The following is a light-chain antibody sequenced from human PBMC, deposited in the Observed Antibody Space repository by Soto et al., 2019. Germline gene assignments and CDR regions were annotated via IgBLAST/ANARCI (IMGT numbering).Light chain of an antibody. CDR1: SRDVGAYNY. V-gene: IGLV2-14*01. J-gene: IGLJ2*01. CDR3: SSYATGSTRV. CDR2: EVT. Sequence: QSALTQPASVSGSPGQSITISCTGTSRDVGAYNYVSWYQQHPGKAPKLMIFEVTNRPSGVSNRFSGSKSGNTASLTISGLQTEDEADYYCSSYATGSTRVFGGGTKVTVL.